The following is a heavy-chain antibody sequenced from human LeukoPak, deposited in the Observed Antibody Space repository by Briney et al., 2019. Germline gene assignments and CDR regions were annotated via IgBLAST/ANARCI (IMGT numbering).Heavy chain of an antibody. CDR1: GDSTSSHY. J-gene: IGHJ3*02. CDR3: ARDSAARAYDI. D-gene: IGHD1-26*01. V-gene: IGHV4-4*07. Sequence: SETLSLTCAVSGDSTSSHYWSWIRQPPGKGLEWIGRIYTSGSTNYSPSLRSRVAMSVDTSNNHFSLNLSSVTAADTAVYYCARDSAARAYDIWGQGTMVTVSS. CDR2: IYTSGST.